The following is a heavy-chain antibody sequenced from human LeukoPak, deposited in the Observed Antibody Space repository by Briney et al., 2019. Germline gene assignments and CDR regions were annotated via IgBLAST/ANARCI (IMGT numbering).Heavy chain of an antibody. CDR2: IKQDGSEK. CDR3: ARFRGSSGYYPLDY. CDR1: GFTFSTYA. J-gene: IGHJ4*02. Sequence: GRSLRLSCAASGFTFSTYAMSWVRQAPGKGLEWVANIKQDGSEKYYVDSVKGRFTISRDNAKNSLYLQMNSLRAEDTAVYYCARFRGSSGYYPLDYWGQGTLVTVSS. D-gene: IGHD3-22*01. V-gene: IGHV3-7*01.